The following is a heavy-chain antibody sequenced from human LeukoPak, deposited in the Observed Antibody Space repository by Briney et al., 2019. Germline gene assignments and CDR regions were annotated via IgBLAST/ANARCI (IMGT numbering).Heavy chain of an antibody. CDR1: GGSISSYY. Sequence: SETLSLTCTVSGGSISSYYWSWIRLPPGKGLEWIGYIYYSGSTNYNPSLKSRVTISVDTSKNQFSLKLSSVTAADTAVYYCARGAGIAVAGILNWFDPWGQGTLVTVSS. V-gene: IGHV4-59*01. CDR3: ARGAGIAVAGILNWFDP. J-gene: IGHJ5*02. D-gene: IGHD6-19*01. CDR2: IYYSGST.